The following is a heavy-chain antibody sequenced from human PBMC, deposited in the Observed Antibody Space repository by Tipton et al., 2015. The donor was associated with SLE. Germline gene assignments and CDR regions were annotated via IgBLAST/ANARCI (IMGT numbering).Heavy chain of an antibody. CDR1: GGSISSGSYY. V-gene: IGHV4-61*02. CDR3: ARNREAVAEPGFDY. D-gene: IGHD6-19*01. Sequence: TLSLTCTVSGGSISSGSYYWSWIRQPAGKGLEWIGRIYTSGSTNYNPSLKSRVTISVDASKNQFSLKLSSVTAADTAVYYCARNREAVAEPGFDYWGQGTLVTVSS. J-gene: IGHJ4*02. CDR2: IYTSGST.